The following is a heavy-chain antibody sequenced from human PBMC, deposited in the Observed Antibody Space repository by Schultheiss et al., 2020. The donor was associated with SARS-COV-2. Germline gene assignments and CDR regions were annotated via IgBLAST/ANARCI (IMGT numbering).Heavy chain of an antibody. Sequence: SETLSLTCAVSGYSISSGYYWGWIRQPPGKGLEWIGSIYHSGSTYYNPSLKSRVTISVDTSKNQFSLKLSSVTAADTAVYYCARVAISSSFQYQFDSWSQGTLVTVSS. J-gene: IGHJ4*02. D-gene: IGHD2-2*01. V-gene: IGHV4-38-2*01. CDR3: ARVAISSSFQYQFDS. CDR1: GYSISSGYY. CDR2: IYHSGST.